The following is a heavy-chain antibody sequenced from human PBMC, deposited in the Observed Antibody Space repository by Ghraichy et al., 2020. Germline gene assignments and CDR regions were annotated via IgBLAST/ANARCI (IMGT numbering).Heavy chain of an antibody. CDR3: ARGGVDSGYDYLNSAWNTYYFDY. V-gene: IGHV3-48*02. Sequence: GGSLRLSCAASGFTFSSYSMNWVRQAPGKGLEWVSYISSSSSTIYYADSVKGRFTISRDNAKNSLYLQMNSLRDEDTAVYYCARGGVDSGYDYLNSAWNTYYFDYWGQGTLVTVSS. J-gene: IGHJ4*02. CDR1: GFTFSSYS. CDR2: ISSSSSTI. D-gene: IGHD5-12*01.